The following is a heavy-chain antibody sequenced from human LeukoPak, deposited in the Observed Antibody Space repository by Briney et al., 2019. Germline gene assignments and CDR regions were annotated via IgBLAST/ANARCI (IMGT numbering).Heavy chain of an antibody. D-gene: IGHD3-10*01. CDR3: ARDLERGVIGGFDP. J-gene: IGHJ5*02. CDR2: IYNGGYT. Sequence: SETLSLTCAVSGGSINDYFWSWIRQPPGRGLEWIGYIYNGGYTKYNPSLKGRVTLSVDTSKKQFSLRLSSVTAADTAFYYCARDLERGVIGGFDPWGQGTLVTVSS. V-gene: IGHV4-59*13. CDR1: GGSINDYF.